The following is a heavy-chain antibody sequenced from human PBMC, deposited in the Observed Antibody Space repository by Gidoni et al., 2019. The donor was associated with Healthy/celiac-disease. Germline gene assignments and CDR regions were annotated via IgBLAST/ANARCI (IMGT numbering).Heavy chain of an antibody. CDR2: IIPIFGTA. V-gene: IGHV1-69*01. D-gene: IGHD3-3*01. CDR3: ARSRNYDFWSGYVPPDYYYYGMDV. Sequence: QVQLVQSGAEVKKPGSSVKVSCKASAGTFSSYAISWFRQAPGQGLEWMGGIIPIFGTANYAQKFQGRVTITADESTSTAYMELSSLRSEDTAVYYCARSRNYDFWSGYVPPDYYYYGMDVWGQGTTVTVSS. CDR1: AGTFSSYA. J-gene: IGHJ6*02.